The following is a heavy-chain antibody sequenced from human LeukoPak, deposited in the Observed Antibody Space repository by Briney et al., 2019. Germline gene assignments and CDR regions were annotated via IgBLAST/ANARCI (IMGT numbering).Heavy chain of an antibody. CDR3: AYCSGGSCSFPTEPDP. J-gene: IGHJ5*02. Sequence: SVKVSCKASGGTFSSYAISCVRQAPGQGLEWMGRIIPIFGTANYAQKFQGRVTITTDESTSTAYMELSSLRSEDTAVYYCAYCSGGSCSFPTEPDPWGQGTLVTVSS. V-gene: IGHV1-69*05. D-gene: IGHD2-15*01. CDR2: IIPIFGTA. CDR1: GGTFSSYA.